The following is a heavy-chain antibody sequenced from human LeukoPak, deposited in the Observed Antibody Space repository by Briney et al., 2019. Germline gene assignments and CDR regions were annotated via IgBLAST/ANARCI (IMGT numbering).Heavy chain of an antibody. CDR3: ARPYYYGSGKSGWFDP. Sequence: GASVKVSCKASGYTLTGYYMHWVRQAPGQGLEWMGWINPNSGGTNYAQKFQGRVTMTRDTSISTAYMELSRLRSDDTAVYYCARPYYYGSGKSGWFDPWGQGTLVTVSS. J-gene: IGHJ5*02. CDR1: GYTLTGYY. V-gene: IGHV1-2*02. D-gene: IGHD3-10*01. CDR2: INPNSGGT.